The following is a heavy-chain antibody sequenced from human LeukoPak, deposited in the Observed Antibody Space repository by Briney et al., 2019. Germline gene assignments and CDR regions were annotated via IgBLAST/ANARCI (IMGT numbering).Heavy chain of an antibody. D-gene: IGHD3-3*01. J-gene: IGHJ2*01. CDR3: ARAIVTPSGYVWYFDL. V-gene: IGHV4-31*03. CDR1: GGSISSGGYW. Sequence: PSETLSLTCTVSGGSISSGGYWWSWIRQYAGKGLEWIGYIYYSGSIYYNPSLRSRVTMSVDTSQNQYSLKLNSVTAADTAVYYCARAIVTPSGYVWYFDLWGRGTLVTVSS. CDR2: IYYSGSI.